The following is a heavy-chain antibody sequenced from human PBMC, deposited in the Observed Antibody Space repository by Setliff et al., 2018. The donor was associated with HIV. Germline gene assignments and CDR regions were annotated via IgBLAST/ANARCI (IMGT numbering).Heavy chain of an antibody. V-gene: IGHV3-72*01. CDR3: VAWLFGEGF. D-gene: IGHD3-10*02. J-gene: IGHJ4*02. CDR2: TKNEDNNYIT. CDR1: GFILSDHF. Sequence: HPGGSLRLSCSASGFILSDHFMDWARQVPGKGLEWVGRTKNEDNNYITSYAASVKGRFTISRDNSENSLYLQMSSLKPEDTAVYYCVAWLFGEGFWGQGTLVTVSS.